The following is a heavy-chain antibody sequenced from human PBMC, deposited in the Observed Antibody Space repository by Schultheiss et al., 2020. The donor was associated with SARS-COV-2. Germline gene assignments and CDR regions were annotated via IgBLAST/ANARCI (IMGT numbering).Heavy chain of an antibody. V-gene: IGHV3-30*18. CDR3: AKLPLNLVGATTWAHFDY. CDR1: GFTFSNYA. J-gene: IGHJ4*02. Sequence: GESLKISCAASGFTFSNYAMHWVRQAPGKGLEWVAVISYDGSNKYYADSVKGRFTISRDNSKNTLYLQMNSLRAEDTAVYYCAKLPLNLVGATTWAHFDYWGQGTLVTVSS. D-gene: IGHD1-26*01. CDR2: ISYDGSNK.